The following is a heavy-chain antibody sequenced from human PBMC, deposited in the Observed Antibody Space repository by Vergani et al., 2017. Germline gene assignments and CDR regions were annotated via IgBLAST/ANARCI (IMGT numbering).Heavy chain of an antibody. CDR1: GGTFSSYA. CDR3: ARGRSLGYCSSTSCYTPGY. Sequence: QVQLVQSGAEVKKPGSSVKVSCKASGGTFSSYAISWVRQAPGQGLKWMGGIIPIFGTANYAQKFQGRVTITADKSTSTAYLELSSLRSEDTAVYYCARGRSLGYCSSTSCYTPGYWGQGTLVTVSS. J-gene: IGHJ4*02. V-gene: IGHV1-69*06. CDR2: IIPIFGTA. D-gene: IGHD2-2*02.